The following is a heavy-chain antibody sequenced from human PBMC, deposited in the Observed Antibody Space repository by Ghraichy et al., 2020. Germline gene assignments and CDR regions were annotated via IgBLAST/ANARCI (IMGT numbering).Heavy chain of an antibody. V-gene: IGHV3-74*01. J-gene: IGHJ3*02. D-gene: IGHD3-16*01. CDR2: MSRDGTFI. CDR3: ARDRGDMGGAFDI. CDR1: GFTVSTYW. Sequence: GALRLSCEVSGFTVSTYWMHWVRQGPGKGLVWVSLMSRDGTFITYADSVKGRFTISRDSAQNTLYLQMNSLRAEDTAVYYCARDRGDMGGAFDIWGHGTMVTVSS.